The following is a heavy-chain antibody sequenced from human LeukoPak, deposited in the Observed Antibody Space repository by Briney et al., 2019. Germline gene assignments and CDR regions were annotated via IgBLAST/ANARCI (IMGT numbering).Heavy chain of an antibody. CDR1: GGSFSDYP. V-gene: IGHV1-69*13. Sequence: SVKVSCKVSGGSFSDYPINWVRQAPGQGLEWLGGIIPKYSASNYAQAFQGRVTITADESTSTVCMEMSGLRPDDTAVYYCVRPDRIFGVPAAFDAWGQGTLVAVSS. CDR3: VRPDRIFGVPAAFDA. J-gene: IGHJ3*01. D-gene: IGHD3-3*02. CDR2: IIPKYSAS.